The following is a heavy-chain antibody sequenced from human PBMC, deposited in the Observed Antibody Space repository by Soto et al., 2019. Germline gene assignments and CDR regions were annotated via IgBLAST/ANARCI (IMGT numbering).Heavy chain of an antibody. CDR1: GFTVSSHY. J-gene: IGHJ6*02. Sequence: PGGSLRLSCEASGFTVSSHYMSWVRQAPGKGLEWLSVIYSSGHTYYSDSVKDRFTISRDISKNTVYLHMNSLRVDDTAVYYCAREYCYLGMDVWGQGTTVTVSS. CDR3: AREYCYLGMDV. CDR2: IYSSGHT. V-gene: IGHV3-53*01.